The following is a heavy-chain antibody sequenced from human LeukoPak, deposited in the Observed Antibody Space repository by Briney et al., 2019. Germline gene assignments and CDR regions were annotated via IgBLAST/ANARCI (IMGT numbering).Heavy chain of an antibody. Sequence: ASVKVSCKTSGCAFSTYGVTWVRQAPGQGFQWMGWISGHTGNTKYAENFQGRISLTTDTSATTAYMELRSLTSDDTAVYYCARDLASGGWTLEFDYWGQGSLVTVAS. D-gene: IGHD1-1*01. CDR2: ISGHTGNT. CDR1: GCAFSTYG. J-gene: IGHJ4*02. CDR3: ARDLASGGWTLEFDY. V-gene: IGHV1-18*01.